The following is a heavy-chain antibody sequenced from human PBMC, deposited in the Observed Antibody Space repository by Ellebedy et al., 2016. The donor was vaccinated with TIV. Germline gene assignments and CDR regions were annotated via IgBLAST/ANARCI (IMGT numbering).Heavy chain of an antibody. V-gene: IGHV1-18*04. D-gene: IGHD6-19*01. J-gene: IGHJ5*01. CDR3: VRDVAETGSWFDP. CDR2: ISPSDAKT. CDR1: GYTFTTYD. Sequence: AASVKVSCKAFGYTFTTYDIDWVRQAPGQGLEWMGWISPSDAKTNYAQKFQGRVTMTTDTSTSTAYLELTSLTSDDTAVYDCVRDVAETGSWFDPWGQGTPVTVSS.